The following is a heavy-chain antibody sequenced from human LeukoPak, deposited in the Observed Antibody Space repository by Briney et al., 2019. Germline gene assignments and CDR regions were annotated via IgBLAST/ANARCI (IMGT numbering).Heavy chain of an antibody. Sequence: PSETLSLTCTVSGYSISSGYYWGWIRQPPGKGLEWIGSIYHSGSTYYNPSLKSRVTISVDTSKNQFSLKLSSVTAADTAVYYCARNSCPSGSCYENRGYFDYWGQGTLVTVSS. J-gene: IGHJ4*02. V-gene: IGHV4-38-2*02. CDR1: GYSISSGYY. CDR3: ARNSCPSGSCYENRGYFDY. D-gene: IGHD2-15*01. CDR2: IYHSGST.